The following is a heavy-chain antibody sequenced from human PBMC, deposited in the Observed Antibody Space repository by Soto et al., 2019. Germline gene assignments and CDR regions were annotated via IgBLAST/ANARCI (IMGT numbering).Heavy chain of an antibody. D-gene: IGHD2-15*01. Sequence: GGSLRLSCAASGFTFSRYAMSWIRQAPGKGLEWVSAISGSGGSTYYADSVKGRFTISRDNSKNTLYLQMNSLRAEDTAVYYCTKGYCSGGSCYSWSAFDIWGQGTMVTVSS. CDR3: TKGYCSGGSCYSWSAFDI. CDR1: GFTFSRYA. J-gene: IGHJ3*02. CDR2: ISGSGGST. V-gene: IGHV3-23*01.